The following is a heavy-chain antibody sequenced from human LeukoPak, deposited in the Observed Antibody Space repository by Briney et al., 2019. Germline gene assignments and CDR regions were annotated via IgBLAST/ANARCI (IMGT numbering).Heavy chain of an antibody. CDR2: ISGSGGST. D-gene: IGHD3-22*01. V-gene: IGHV3-23*01. CDR1: GGSMSSSRYY. Sequence: ETLSLTCTVSGGSMSSSRYYWGWIRQPPGKGLEWVSAISGSGGSTYYADSVKGRFTISRDNSKNTLYLQMNSLRAEDTAVYYCARSDYDSRGHFDYWGQGTLVTVSS. CDR3: ARSDYDSRGHFDY. J-gene: IGHJ4*02.